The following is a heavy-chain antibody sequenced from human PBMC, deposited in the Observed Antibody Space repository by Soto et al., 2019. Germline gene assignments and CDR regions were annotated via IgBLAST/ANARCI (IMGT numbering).Heavy chain of an antibody. CDR1: GYTFTGYY. D-gene: IGHD4-17*01. CDR2: INPNSGGT. V-gene: IGHV1-2*04. J-gene: IGHJ6*03. CDR3: ARGKGGDYGVVSYYYYYMDV. Sequence: ASVKVSCKASGYTFTGYYMHWVRQAPGQGLEWMGWINPNSGGTNYAQKFQGWVTMTRDTSISTAYMELSRLRSDDTAVYYCARGKGGDYGVVSYYYYYMDVRGKGTTVTVSS.